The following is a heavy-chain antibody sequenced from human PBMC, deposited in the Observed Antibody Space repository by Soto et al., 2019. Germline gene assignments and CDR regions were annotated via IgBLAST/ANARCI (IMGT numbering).Heavy chain of an antibody. D-gene: IGHD1-26*01. CDR3: ARAPIWGPTGDFDY. V-gene: IGHV1-2*02. CDR1: GYTFTDYH. CDR2: ITPKSGEI. J-gene: IGHJ4*02. Sequence: QVHLVQSGAEVKRPGDSVKVSCKASGYTFTDYHIHWVRQAPGQGLEWMGRITPKSGEIYYSPKFQGRVTLTRDTSISTADMELTPLRLDDTAVYYCARAPIWGPTGDFDYWGQGTLATVSS.